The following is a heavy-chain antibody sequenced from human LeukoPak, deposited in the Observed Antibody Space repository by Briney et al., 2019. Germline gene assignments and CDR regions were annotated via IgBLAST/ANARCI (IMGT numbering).Heavy chain of an antibody. CDR2: ISNSGTT. CDR1: GDSVTSGGYF. D-gene: IGHD2-21*02. J-gene: IGHJ3*02. CDR3: ARDVVVTSSPDTFDI. V-gene: IGHV4-31*03. Sequence: PSQTLSLTCTVSGDSVTSGGYFWTWIRQHPGKGLEWIGCISNSGTTSYNPSLKSRVSISVDTSNNQFSLKLSSVTAADTAVYYCARDVVVTSSPDTFDIWGQGTMVTVSS.